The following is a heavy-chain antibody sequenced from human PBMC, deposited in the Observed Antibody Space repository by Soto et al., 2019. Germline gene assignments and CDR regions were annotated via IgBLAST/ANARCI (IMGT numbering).Heavy chain of an antibody. CDR2: VYYTGST. V-gene: IGHV4-59*01. CDR1: GGSISGSY. J-gene: IGHJ4*02. D-gene: IGHD6-19*01. Sequence: SETLSLTCLVSGGSISGSYWSWIRQSPGKGLEWLGYVYYTGSTVYSPSLRSRVSISVDMSKNAFSLRVSSVSAADTAVYFCARSVAVPGAHIDYWGQGTQVTVSS. CDR3: ARSVAVPGAHIDY.